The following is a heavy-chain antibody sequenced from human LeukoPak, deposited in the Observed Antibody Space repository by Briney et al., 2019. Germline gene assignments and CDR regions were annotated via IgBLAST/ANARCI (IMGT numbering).Heavy chain of an antibody. D-gene: IGHD7-27*01. Sequence: ASVKVSCKASGYTFTSYDINWVRQAPGQGLEWMGTINPSGGNTNYTLRFQGRVTMTRDTSTSTVYMELSSLRSEDTAVYYCARGVLGRALDPWGQGTLVTVSS. CDR3: ARGVLGRALDP. V-gene: IGHV1-46*01. J-gene: IGHJ5*02. CDR2: INPSGGNT. CDR1: GYTFTSYD.